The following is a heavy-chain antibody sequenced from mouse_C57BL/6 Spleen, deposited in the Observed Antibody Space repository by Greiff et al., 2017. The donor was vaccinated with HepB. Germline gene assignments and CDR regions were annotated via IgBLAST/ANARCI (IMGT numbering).Heavy chain of an antibody. CDR3: ASAYYSNFRYWYFDV. CDR2: INYDGSST. D-gene: IGHD2-5*01. J-gene: IGHJ1*03. V-gene: IGHV5-16*01. CDR1: GFTFSDYY. Sequence: EVKLVESEGGLVQPGSSMKLSCTASGFTFSDYYMAWVRQVPEKGLEWVANINYDGSSTYYLDSLKSRFIISRDNAKNILYLQMSSLKSEDTATYYCASAYYSNFRYWYFDVWGTGTTVTVSS.